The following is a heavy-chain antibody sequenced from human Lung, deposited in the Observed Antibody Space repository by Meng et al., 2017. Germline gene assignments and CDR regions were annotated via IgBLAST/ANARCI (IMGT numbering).Heavy chain of an antibody. CDR1: WGSISGSY. V-gene: IGHV4-34*01. Sequence: QLRQGGSGRLRPVENLSLTCAVEWGSISGSYWSGIRQSPAKGLEWIGKINHGGSTNYNPSLESRVTISVDTPKNQFSLRLASMTVADTAVYYCARERHSTIIRGVIDFWGQGALVTVSS. J-gene: IGHJ4*02. CDR2: INHGGST. D-gene: IGHD3-10*01. CDR3: ARERHSTIIRGVIDF.